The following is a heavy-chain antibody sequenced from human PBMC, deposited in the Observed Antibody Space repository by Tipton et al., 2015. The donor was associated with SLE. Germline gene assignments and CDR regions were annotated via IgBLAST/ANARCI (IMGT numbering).Heavy chain of an antibody. V-gene: IGHV6-1*01. J-gene: IGHJ3*02. Sequence: PGLVKPSQTLSLTCAISGDSVSSNSAAWNWFRQSPSRGLEWLGGTYYRSKWYNDYAVSVKSRITINPDTSKNQFSLQLNSVTPEDTAVYYCAREGPTYYYDSSGHGEAFDIWGQGTMVTVSS. D-gene: IGHD3-22*01. CDR2: TYYRSKWYN. CDR1: GDSVSSNSAA. CDR3: AREGPTYYYDSSGHGEAFDI.